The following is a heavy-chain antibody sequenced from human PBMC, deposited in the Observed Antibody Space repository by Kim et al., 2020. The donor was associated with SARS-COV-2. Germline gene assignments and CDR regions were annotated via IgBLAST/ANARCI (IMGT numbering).Heavy chain of an antibody. Sequence: KFQGRVTITADESTSTAYMELSSLRSEDTAVYYCARDREVAGTRWNWFDPWGQGTLVTVSS. CDR3: ARDREVAGTRWNWFDP. D-gene: IGHD6-19*01. J-gene: IGHJ5*02. V-gene: IGHV1-69*01.